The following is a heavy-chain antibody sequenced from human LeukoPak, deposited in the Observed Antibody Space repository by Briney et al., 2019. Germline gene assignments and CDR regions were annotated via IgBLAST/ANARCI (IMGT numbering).Heavy chain of an antibody. D-gene: IGHD3-3*01. Sequence: HPGGSLRLSCVASGFTFSTHAMSWVRQAPGKGLEWVSAISGSGGSTYYADSVKGRFTISRDNSKNTLYLQMNSLRAEDTAVYYCAKDARLFLEWLSLYYFDYWGQGTLVTVSS. J-gene: IGHJ4*02. V-gene: IGHV3-23*01. CDR2: ISGSGGST. CDR3: AKDARLFLEWLSLYYFDY. CDR1: GFTFSTHA.